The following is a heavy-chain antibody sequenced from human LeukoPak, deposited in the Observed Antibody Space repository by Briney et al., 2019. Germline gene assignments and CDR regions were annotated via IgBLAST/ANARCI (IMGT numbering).Heavy chain of an antibody. CDR2: IKQDGSEK. CDR1: GFTFSTYR. V-gene: IGHV3-7*01. J-gene: IGHJ4*02. CDR3: ARDRVAAAASTVDY. D-gene: IGHD6-13*01. Sequence: GGSLRLSCAASGFTFSTYRMTWVRQAPGKGLEWVANIKQDGSEKYYVDSVKGRFTISRDNAKNSLHLQMNSLRAEDTAVYYCARDRVAAAASTVDYWGRGTLVTVSS.